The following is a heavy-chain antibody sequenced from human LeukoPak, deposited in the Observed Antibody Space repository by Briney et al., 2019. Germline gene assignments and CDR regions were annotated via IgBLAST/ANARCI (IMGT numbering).Heavy chain of an antibody. V-gene: IGHV4-59*08. J-gene: IGHJ4*02. CDR2: VHYSGGT. CDR3: ARGSLVRDFDY. D-gene: IGHD2-2*01. Sequence: SETLSLTCTVFGGSISSYYWSWIRQAPGKGLEWIGYVHYSGGTNYNPSLKSPVTISLDMSKNQFSLKLSSVTAADTAVYYCARGSLVRDFDYWGQGTLVTVSS. CDR1: GGSISSYY.